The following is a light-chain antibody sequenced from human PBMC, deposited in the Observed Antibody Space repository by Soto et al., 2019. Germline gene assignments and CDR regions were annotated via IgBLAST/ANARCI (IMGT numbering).Light chain of an antibody. CDR2: AVS. J-gene: IGLJ3*02. CDR3: SSYTTIATRV. V-gene: IGLV2-14*01. Sequence: QSALTQPASVSGSPGQSITISCTGTSSDVGGYNYVSWYQQHPDKAPKLMIYAVSDRPSGVSSRFSGSKSGNTASLTISGLQAEDEADYYCSSYTTIATRVFGGGTKVTVL. CDR1: SSDVGGYNY.